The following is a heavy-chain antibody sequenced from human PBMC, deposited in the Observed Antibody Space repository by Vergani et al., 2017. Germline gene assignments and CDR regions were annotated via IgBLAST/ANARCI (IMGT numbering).Heavy chain of an antibody. J-gene: IGHJ4*02. D-gene: IGHD5-18*01. CDR3: ATDVDTAMVTSSDY. CDR1: GYTLTELS. CDR2: FDPEDGET. Sequence: VQLVPSGAEVKKPGASVKVSCTVSGYTLTELSMHWVRQAPGQGLEWMGGFDPEDGETIYAQKFQGRVTRTEDTSTDTAYMELSSLRSEDTAVYYCATDVDTAMVTSSDYWGQGTLVTVSS. V-gene: IGHV1-24*01.